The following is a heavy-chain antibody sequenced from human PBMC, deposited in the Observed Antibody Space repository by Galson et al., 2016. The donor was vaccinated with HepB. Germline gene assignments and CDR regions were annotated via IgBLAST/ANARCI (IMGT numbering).Heavy chain of an antibody. J-gene: IGHJ6*02. CDR3: ARGRYYAMDV. CDR2: ISSGSSTI. CDR1: GFTFSSYS. Sequence: SLRLSCAASGFTFSSYSMNWVRQAPGKGLEWVSYISSGSSTIFYADSVKGRFTISRDNAKNTLYLQMNSLRAEDTAVYYCARGRYYAMDVWGQGTLVTVSS. V-gene: IGHV3-48*04.